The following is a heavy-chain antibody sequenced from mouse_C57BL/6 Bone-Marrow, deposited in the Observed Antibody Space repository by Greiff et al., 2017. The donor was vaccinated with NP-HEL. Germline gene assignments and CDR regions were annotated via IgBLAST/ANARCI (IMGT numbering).Heavy chain of an antibody. Sequence: QVQLQQPGAELVKPGASVKLSCKASGYTFTSYWMQWVKQRPGQGLEWIGEIDPSDSYTNYNQKFKGKATLTVDTSSSTAYMQLSSLTSEDSAVYYCATPGGTVVAPYYAMDYWGQGTSVTVSS. CDR2: IDPSDSYT. CDR3: ATPGGTVVAPYYAMDY. D-gene: IGHD1-1*01. CDR1: GYTFTSYW. V-gene: IGHV1-50*01. J-gene: IGHJ4*01.